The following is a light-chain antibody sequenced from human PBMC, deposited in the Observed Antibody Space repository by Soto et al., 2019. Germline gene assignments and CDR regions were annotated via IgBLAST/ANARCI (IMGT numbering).Light chain of an antibody. J-gene: IGKJ4*01. CDR1: QGISNS. Sequence: DIQMTQSPSAMSASLGDRVTITCRASQGISNSLAWFQQNPERVPKRLIYGASTLQSWATSRFSGSAYGAAFTLTISSLQPEDFATYYCLQYNSYPFSFGGGTKVEIK. V-gene: IGKV1-17*03. CDR2: GAS. CDR3: LQYNSYPFS.